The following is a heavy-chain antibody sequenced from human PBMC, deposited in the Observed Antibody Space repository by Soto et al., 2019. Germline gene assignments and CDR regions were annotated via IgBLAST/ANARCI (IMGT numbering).Heavy chain of an antibody. Sequence: XSVKVPCKASGYSFTGYYMHWVRQAPGQGLEWMGWINPNSGGTNYAQKFQGRVTMTRDTSISIAYMELSRLRSDDTAVYYCARDIYYDSSAYNPKSGFDPWGQGTLVTVSS. CDR3: ARDIYYDSSAYNPKSGFDP. CDR2: INPNSGGT. V-gene: IGHV1-2*02. J-gene: IGHJ5*02. D-gene: IGHD3-22*01. CDR1: GYSFTGYY.